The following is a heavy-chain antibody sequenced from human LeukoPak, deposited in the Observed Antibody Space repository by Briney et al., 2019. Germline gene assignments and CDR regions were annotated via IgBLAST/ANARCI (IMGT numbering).Heavy chain of an antibody. V-gene: IGHV1-2*02. CDR2: INPNSGGT. Sequence: ASVKVSCKASGYTFTGYYMHWVRQAPGQGLEWMGWINPNSGGTNYAQKFQGRVTMTRDTSISTAYMELSRLRSDDTAVYYCVRDPRDGYAFDYWGQGTLVTVSS. D-gene: IGHD5-24*01. J-gene: IGHJ4*02. CDR3: VRDPRDGYAFDY. CDR1: GYTFTGYY.